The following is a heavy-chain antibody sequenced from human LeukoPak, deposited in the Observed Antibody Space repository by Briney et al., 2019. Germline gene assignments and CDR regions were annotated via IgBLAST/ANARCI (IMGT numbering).Heavy chain of an antibody. V-gene: IGHV4-30-2*01. CDR3: ARDLYSSSIAAAGTPYYYYGMDV. J-gene: IGHJ6*02. CDR1: GGSISSGGYS. D-gene: IGHD6-13*01. Sequence: KASETLSLTCAVSGGSISSGGYSWSWIRQPPGKGLEWIGYIYHSGSTYYNPSLKSRVTISVDRSKNQFSLKLSSVTAADTAVYYCARDLYSSSIAAAGTPYYYYGMDVWGQGTTVTVSS. CDR2: IYHSGST.